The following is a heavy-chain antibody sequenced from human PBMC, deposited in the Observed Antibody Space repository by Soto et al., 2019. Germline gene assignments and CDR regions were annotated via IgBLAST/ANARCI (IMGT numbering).Heavy chain of an antibody. Sequence: PGGSLRLSCAASGFTFSSYGMHWVRQAPGKGLEWVAVIWYDGSNKYYADSVKGRFTISGDNSKNTLYLQMNSLRAEDTAVYYCARDGGGSDAFDSWGQGTMVTVSS. CDR3: ARDGGGSDAFDS. J-gene: IGHJ3*02. CDR2: IWYDGSNK. CDR1: GFTFSSYG. V-gene: IGHV3-33*01. D-gene: IGHD2-15*01.